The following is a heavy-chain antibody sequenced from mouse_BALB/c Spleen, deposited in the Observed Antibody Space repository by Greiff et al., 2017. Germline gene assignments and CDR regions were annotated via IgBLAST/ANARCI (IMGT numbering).Heavy chain of an antibody. CDR3: TSSYGNYYFDY. CDR1: GFTFSNYW. Sequence: DVMLVESGGGLVQPGGSMKLSCVASGFTFSNYWMNWVRQSPEKGLEWVAEIRLKSNNYATHYAESVKGRFTISRDDSKSSVYLQMNNLRAEDTGIYYCTSSYGNYYFDYWGQGTTLTVSS. J-gene: IGHJ2*01. D-gene: IGHD2-1*01. V-gene: IGHV6-6*02. CDR2: IRLKSNNYAT.